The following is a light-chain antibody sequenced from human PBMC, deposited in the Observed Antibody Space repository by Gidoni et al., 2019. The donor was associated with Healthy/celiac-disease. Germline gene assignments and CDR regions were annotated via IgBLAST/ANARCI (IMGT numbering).Light chain of an antibody. J-gene: IGKJ4*01. CDR3: QQYNSYSGLT. CDR2: KAS. CDR1: QSISSW. Sequence: IQMTQSPSTLSASVGDRVTITCRASQSISSWLAWYQQKPGKAPKLLIYKASSLESGVPSRFSGSGSGTEFTLTISSLQPDDFATYYCQQYNSYSGLTCGGXTKVEIK. V-gene: IGKV1-5*03.